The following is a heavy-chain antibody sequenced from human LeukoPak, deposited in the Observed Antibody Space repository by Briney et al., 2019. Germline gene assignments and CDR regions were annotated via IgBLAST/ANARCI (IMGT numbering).Heavy chain of an antibody. V-gene: IGHV5-51*01. CDR2: IYPSDSDI. D-gene: IGHD4-11*01. Sequence: GESLKISCKASGYSFTNYWIGWVRQMPGKGLEWMGIIYPSDSDIRYSPSFQGQVTISVDKSINTAYLQWSSLKASDTAIYYCARAGTSNYRFFDSWGQGTLVTVSS. CDR3: ARAGTSNYRFFDS. CDR1: GYSFTNYW. J-gene: IGHJ4*02.